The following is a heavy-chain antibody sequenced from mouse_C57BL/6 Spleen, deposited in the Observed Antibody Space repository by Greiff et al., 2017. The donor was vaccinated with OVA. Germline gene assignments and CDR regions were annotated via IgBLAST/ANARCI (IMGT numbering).Heavy chain of an antibody. Sequence: VKLMESGAELVKPGASVKMSCKASGYTFTSYWITWVKQRPGQGLEWIGDIYPGSGSTNYNEKFKSKATLTVDTSSSTAYMQLSSLTSEDSAVYYCARSVVTDYYAMDYWGQGTSVTVSS. CDR1: GYTFTSYW. V-gene: IGHV1-55*01. D-gene: IGHD1-1*01. CDR3: ARSVVTDYYAMDY. J-gene: IGHJ4*01. CDR2: IYPGSGST.